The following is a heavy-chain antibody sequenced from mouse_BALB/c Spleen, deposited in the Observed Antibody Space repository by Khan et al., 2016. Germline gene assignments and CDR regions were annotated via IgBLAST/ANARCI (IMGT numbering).Heavy chain of an antibody. CDR1: GYTFTNYG. Sequence: QIQLVQSGPELKKPGDTVKFSCKASGYTFTNYGMNWVKQAPGKGLKWMGWINTYTGEPTYADDFKGRFAFSLETSASTAYFQINNLKYEDTATYFCARRAYDGGIEHWGQGTTLTVSS. D-gene: IGHD1-1*01. J-gene: IGHJ2*01. V-gene: IGHV9-3-1*01. CDR3: ARRAYDGGIEH. CDR2: INTYTGEP.